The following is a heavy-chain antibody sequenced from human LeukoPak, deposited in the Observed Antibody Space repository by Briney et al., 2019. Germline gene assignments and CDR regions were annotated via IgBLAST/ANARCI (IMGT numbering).Heavy chain of an antibody. J-gene: IGHJ4*02. CDR3: ASPNCSSTSCYVSYYFDY. D-gene: IGHD2-2*01. V-gene: IGHV3-30*04. Sequence: PGRSLRLSCAASGFTFSSYAMHWVRQAPGKGLEWVAVISYDGNNKYYADSVKGRFTISRDNSKNTLYLQMNSLRAEDTAVYYCASPNCSSTSCYVSYYFDYWGQGTPVTVSS. CDR1: GFTFSSYA. CDR2: ISYDGNNK.